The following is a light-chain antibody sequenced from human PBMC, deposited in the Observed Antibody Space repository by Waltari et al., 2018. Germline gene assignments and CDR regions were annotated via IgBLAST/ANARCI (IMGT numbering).Light chain of an antibody. CDR1: SSDVGGYNF. CDR2: DVN. V-gene: IGLV2-14*03. Sequence: QSALTQPASVSGSPGQSITISCTGTSSDVGGYNFVSWYQQHPGRAPKVIIYDVNKRSSRVSNRFSGSKSGNTASLTISGLQAEDEAYYLCSSYTRNSTWVFGGGTRLTVL. J-gene: IGLJ3*02. CDR3: SSYTRNSTWV.